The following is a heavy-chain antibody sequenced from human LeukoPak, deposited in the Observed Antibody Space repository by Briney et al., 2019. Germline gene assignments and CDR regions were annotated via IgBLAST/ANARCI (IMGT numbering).Heavy chain of an antibody. CDR3: ARDRSYDSSGYPDY. Sequence: GASVKVSCKASGGTFGSYAISWVRQAPGQGLEWMGRIIPILGIANYAQKFQGRVTITADKSTSTAYMELSSLRSEDTAVYYCARDRSYDSSGYPDYWGQGTLVTVSS. J-gene: IGHJ4*02. V-gene: IGHV1-69*04. D-gene: IGHD3-22*01. CDR1: GGTFGSYA. CDR2: IIPILGIA.